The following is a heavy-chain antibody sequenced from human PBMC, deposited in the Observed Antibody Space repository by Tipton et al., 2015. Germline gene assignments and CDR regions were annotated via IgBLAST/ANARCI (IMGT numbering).Heavy chain of an antibody. J-gene: IGHJ6*02. V-gene: IGHV4-61*01. D-gene: IGHD3-10*01. Sequence: TLSLTCTFSGGSVSSGTYYWSWIRQPPGKELEWIGYIYYSGSTNYNPSLKSRLTISVDTSKNQFSLRLSSVTAADTAVYYCARFRYYGSESERGYFHGLDVWGQGTTVTVSS. CDR2: IYYSGST. CDR3: ARFRYYGSESERGYFHGLDV. CDR1: GGSVSSGTYY.